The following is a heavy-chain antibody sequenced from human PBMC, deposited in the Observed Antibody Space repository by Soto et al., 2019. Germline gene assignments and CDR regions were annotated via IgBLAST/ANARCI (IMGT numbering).Heavy chain of an antibody. Sequence: RLSCAASGFTFSDYYMSWIRQAPGKGLEWLSYISSSATYAIYADSVKGRFTLSRDNAKNSLYLQMNSLRAEDTAVYYCARNDSSGYLDSWGQGTLVTVSS. CDR3: ARNDSSGYLDS. V-gene: IGHV3-11*06. CDR2: ISSSATYA. D-gene: IGHD3-22*01. J-gene: IGHJ4*02. CDR1: GFTFSDYY.